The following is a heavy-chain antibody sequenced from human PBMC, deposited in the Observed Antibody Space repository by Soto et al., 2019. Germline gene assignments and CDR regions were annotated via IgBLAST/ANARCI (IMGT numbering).Heavy chain of an antibody. CDR1: GYTFTTYA. CDR3: ATDPCNGGSCYNWFDP. D-gene: IGHD2-15*01. J-gene: IGHJ5*02. Sequence: ASVKVSCKASGYTFTTYAVTWVRQAPGQGLEWMGIINLDGGGTTYAQKFQGKVTMTSDTSTSTVYMDLSSLRSEDTAVYYCATDPCNGGSCYNWFDPWGQGTLVTVSS. V-gene: IGHV1-46*01. CDR2: INLDGGGT.